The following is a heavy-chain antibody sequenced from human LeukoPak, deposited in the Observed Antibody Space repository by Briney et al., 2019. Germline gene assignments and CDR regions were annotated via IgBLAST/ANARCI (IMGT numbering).Heavy chain of an antibody. CDR2: FYYSGST. D-gene: IGHD6-6*01. CDR3: ARMELGSSSSSFDY. V-gene: IGHV4-39*07. J-gene: IGHJ4*02. Sequence: SETLSLTCTVSGGSISSSSDYWGWIRQPPGKGLEWIGSFYYSGSTYYNPSLKSRVTISVDTSKNQFSLKLSSVTAADTAVYYCARMELGSSSSSFDYWGQGTLVTVSS. CDR1: GGSISSSSDY.